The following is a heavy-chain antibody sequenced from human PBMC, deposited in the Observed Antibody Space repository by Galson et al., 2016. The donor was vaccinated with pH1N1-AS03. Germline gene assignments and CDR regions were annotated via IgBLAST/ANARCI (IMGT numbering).Heavy chain of an antibody. CDR1: GDSISRSSSS. V-gene: IGHV4-39*01. CDR2: IYFTGSA. Sequence: SETLSLTCSVSGDSISRSSSSWGWIRQPPGKGLEWIGNIYFTGSANYNPSLGSRVTISRDTSKNQFSLKITSVTAADTAVYYCAITMGGTPDFGYWGRGILVTVSS. CDR3: AITMGGTPDFGY. D-gene: IGHD1-26*01. J-gene: IGHJ4*02.